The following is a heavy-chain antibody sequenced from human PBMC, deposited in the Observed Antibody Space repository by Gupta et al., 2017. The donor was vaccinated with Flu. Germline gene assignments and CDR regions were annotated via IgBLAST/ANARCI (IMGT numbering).Heavy chain of an antibody. CDR1: GLTFSDYA. V-gene: IGHV3-23*01. CDR3: AKDRSGNPAIDY. D-gene: IGHD6-13*01. Sequence: EVQLLESGGGLVQPGGSLRLSCAVSGLTFSDYAMHWVRQAPGKGLEWVSSIAGAGDRTYYADSVMGRFTISRDNSKNTLYLQMNSLRGDDTALYYCAKDRSGNPAIDYWGQGTLVTVSA. J-gene: IGHJ4*02. CDR2: IAGAGDRT.